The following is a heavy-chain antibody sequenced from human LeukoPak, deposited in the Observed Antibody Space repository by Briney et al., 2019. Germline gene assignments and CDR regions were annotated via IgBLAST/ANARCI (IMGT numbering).Heavy chain of an antibody. D-gene: IGHD6-13*01. CDR3: ARGHYSITKYSSSWYGSL. V-gene: IGHV3-48*03. CDR1: GFTFSSYE. J-gene: IGHJ4*02. CDR2: ISSSGSTI. Sequence: GGSLRLSCAASGFTFSSYEMNWVRQAPGKGLEWVSYISSSGSTIYYADSVKGRFTISRDNAKNTLYLQMNSLRAEDTAVYYCARGHYSITKYSSSWYGSLWGQGTLVTVSS.